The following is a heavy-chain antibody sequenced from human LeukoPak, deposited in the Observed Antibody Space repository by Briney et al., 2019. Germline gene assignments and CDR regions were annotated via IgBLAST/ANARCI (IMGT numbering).Heavy chain of an antibody. Sequence: GGSLRLSCAASGFTFSSYSRNWVRQAPGKGLEWVSSISSSSSYIYYADSVKGRFTISRDNAKNSLYLQMNSLRAEDTAVYYCARVGDILTGYLGGIDYWGQGTLVTVSS. J-gene: IGHJ4*02. CDR1: GFTFSSYS. CDR2: ISSSSSYI. CDR3: ARVGDILTGYLGGIDY. D-gene: IGHD3-9*01. V-gene: IGHV3-21*01.